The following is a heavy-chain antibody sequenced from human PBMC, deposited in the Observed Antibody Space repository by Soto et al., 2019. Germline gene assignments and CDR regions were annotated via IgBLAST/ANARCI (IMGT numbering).Heavy chain of an antibody. J-gene: IGHJ6*02. CDR2: LSQSGGT. Sequence: PSETLSLTCDVSGYSISNIIYWGCMRRPPGKGLEWIGSLSQSGGTYRNPSLRSRVTISVDRSKNHFSLQLRSVTAADTAVYYCAAGTLPGTRFYGMDVWGPGTTVTVSS. CDR1: GYSISNIIY. V-gene: IGHV4-38-2*01. D-gene: IGHD1-7*01. CDR3: AAGTLPGTRFYGMDV.